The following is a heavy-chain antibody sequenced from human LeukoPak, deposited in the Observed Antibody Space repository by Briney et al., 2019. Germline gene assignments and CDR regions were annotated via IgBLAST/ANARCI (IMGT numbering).Heavy chain of an antibody. CDR1: GGSISSGGDY. Sequence: QTLSLTCTVSGGSISSGGDYWSLIRQHPGKGLEWIGYIYYTGTTYYNPSLQSRITISIDTSKNQFSLNLNSVTAADAAVYYCARAAWRGSNSRDAFDIWGQGTVVTVSS. V-gene: IGHV4-31*03. CDR3: ARAAWRGSNSRDAFDI. D-gene: IGHD4/OR15-4a*01. J-gene: IGHJ3*02. CDR2: IYYTGTT.